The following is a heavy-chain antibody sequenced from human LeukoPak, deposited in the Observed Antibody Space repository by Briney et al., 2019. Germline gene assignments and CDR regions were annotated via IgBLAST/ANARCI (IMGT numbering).Heavy chain of an antibody. CDR1: GFTFSDYY. Sequence: GGSLRLSCAASGFTFSDYYMSWIRQAPGKGLEWVSYISSSGSTIYYADSVKGRFTISRDNAKNSLYLQMNSLRAEDTAVYYCARSYGSGKLFLYYYYMDVWGKGTTVTVSS. V-gene: IGHV3-11*01. D-gene: IGHD3-10*01. J-gene: IGHJ6*03. CDR2: ISSSGSTI. CDR3: ARSYGSGKLFLYYYYMDV.